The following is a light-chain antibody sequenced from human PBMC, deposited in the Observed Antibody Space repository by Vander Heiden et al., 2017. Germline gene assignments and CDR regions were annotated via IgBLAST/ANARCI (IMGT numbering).Light chain of an antibody. V-gene: IGLV2-8*01. J-gene: IGLJ1*01. Sequence: QSALTQPPSASASPGQSVTISCTGTSSDVGTYNYVSWYKHHPGKATNLMMYEVSRPPSGVPGRFSGSKSGTPASLTVCGLQAEEEADYYCSSYAGSGEVFGTGTKVTVL. CDR3: SSYAGSGEV. CDR2: EVS. CDR1: SSDVGTYNY.